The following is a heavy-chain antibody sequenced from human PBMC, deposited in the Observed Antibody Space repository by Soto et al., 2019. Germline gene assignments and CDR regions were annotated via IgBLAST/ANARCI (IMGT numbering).Heavy chain of an antibody. D-gene: IGHD1-26*01. Sequence: ASVKVSCKASGYTFTSYDINWVRQATGQGLEWMGWMNPNSGNTGYAQKFQGRVTMTRNTSISTAYMELSSLRSEDTAVYYCGRTREAYYYYYMDVWGKGTTVTVSS. CDR2: MNPNSGNT. V-gene: IGHV1-8*01. CDR3: GRTREAYYYYYMDV. J-gene: IGHJ6*03. CDR1: GYTFTSYD.